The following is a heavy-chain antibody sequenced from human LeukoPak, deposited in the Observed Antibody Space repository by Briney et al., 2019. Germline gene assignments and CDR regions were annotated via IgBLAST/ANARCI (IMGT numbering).Heavy chain of an antibody. Sequence: ASVKVSCKASGGTFSRYAISWVRQAPGQGLEWMGRIIPIHDITNYAQRFQGRVTITADKATSTAYMELTSLQSEDTAMYYCARGYYDSSGYSFDYWGQGTLVTVSS. CDR1: GGTFSRYA. D-gene: IGHD3-22*01. CDR3: ARGYYDSSGYSFDY. CDR2: IIPIHDIT. V-gene: IGHV1-69*04. J-gene: IGHJ4*02.